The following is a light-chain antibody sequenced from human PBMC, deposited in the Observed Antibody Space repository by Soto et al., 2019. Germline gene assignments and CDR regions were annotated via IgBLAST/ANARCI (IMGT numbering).Light chain of an antibody. Sequence: DIRMTQSPSTLSASVGDRVTITCRASQTISSWLAWYQQEPGQAPKLLIYKASSLESGVPSRFSGTGSGTEFTLTISSLQPDDFATYYCQQYKSYPYTFGQGTKLEIK. CDR1: QTISSW. CDR2: KAS. V-gene: IGKV1-5*03. J-gene: IGKJ2*01. CDR3: QQYKSYPYT.